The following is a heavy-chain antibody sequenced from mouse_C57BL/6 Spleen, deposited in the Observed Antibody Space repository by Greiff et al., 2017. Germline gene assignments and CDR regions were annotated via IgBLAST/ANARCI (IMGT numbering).Heavy chain of an antibody. CDR1: GFTFSSYG. J-gene: IGHJ4*01. D-gene: IGHD1-1*01. CDR2: ISSGGSYT. CDR3: ERQIYYYGSSFYYAMDY. Sequence: EVKVVESGGDLVKPGGSLKLSCAASGFTFSSYGMSWVRQTPDKRLEWVATISSGGSYTYYPDSVKGRFTISRDNAKNTLDLQMSSLKSEDTAMYYCERQIYYYGSSFYYAMDYWGQGTSVTVSS. V-gene: IGHV5-6*01.